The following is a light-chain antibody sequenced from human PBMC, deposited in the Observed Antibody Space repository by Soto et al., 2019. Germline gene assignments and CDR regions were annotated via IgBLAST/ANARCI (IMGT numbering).Light chain of an antibody. J-gene: IGKJ1*01. V-gene: IGKV2-28*01. CDR2: WGS. Sequence: DIVMTQSPLSLPVTPGEPASISFRSSQSLLHSNGYTYLDWYLQKPGQSPQLLIYWGSNRASGVPDMFSGSGSETDFTLTISRLEPEDFAVYYCQQCRTPPEMFAQGTKV. CDR3: QQCRTPPEM. CDR1: QSLLHSNGYTY.